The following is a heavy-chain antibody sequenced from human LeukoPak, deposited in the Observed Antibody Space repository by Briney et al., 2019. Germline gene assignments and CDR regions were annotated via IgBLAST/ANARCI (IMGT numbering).Heavy chain of an antibody. D-gene: IGHD6-6*01. V-gene: IGHV3-7*01. Sequence: GGSLRLSCAASGFTFSSYWMNWVRQAPGKGLEWVANINQDGSKKYYVDSMKGRFIISRDNAKNSLYLQMNSLRAEDTAVYYCARGEAARPDWFDPWGQGTLVTVSS. CDR1: GFTFSSYW. CDR3: ARGEAARPDWFDP. CDR2: INQDGSKK. J-gene: IGHJ5*02.